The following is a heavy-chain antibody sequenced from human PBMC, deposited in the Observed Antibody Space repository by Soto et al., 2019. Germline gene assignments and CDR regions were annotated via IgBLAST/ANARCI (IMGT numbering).Heavy chain of an antibody. J-gene: IGHJ4*02. CDR3: ASGYPEARTFDY. Sequence: SETLSLTCAVSGGSISSYYWSWIWQPPGKGLEWIGYIYYSGSTNYNPSLKSRVTISVDTSKNQFSLKLSSVTAADTAVYYCASGYPEARTFDYWGQGTLVTVSS. D-gene: IGHD5-18*01. CDR2: IYYSGST. V-gene: IGHV4-59*12. CDR1: GGSISSYY.